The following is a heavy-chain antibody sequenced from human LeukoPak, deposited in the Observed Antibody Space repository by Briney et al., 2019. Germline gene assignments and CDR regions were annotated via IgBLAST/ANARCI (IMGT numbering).Heavy chain of an antibody. CDR3: ARLPAPGSSSGWYRGAFDI. J-gene: IGHJ3*02. CDR2: IYTSGTT. CDR1: GGSISSGNYY. V-gene: IGHV4-61*02. Sequence: SETLSLTCTVSGGSISSGNYYWSWIRQPAGKGLESIGRIYTSGTTNYNPSLKSRVTISVDTSKNQFPLQLSSVTAADTAVYYCARLPAPGSSSGWYRGAFDIWGQGTMVTVSS. D-gene: IGHD6-19*01.